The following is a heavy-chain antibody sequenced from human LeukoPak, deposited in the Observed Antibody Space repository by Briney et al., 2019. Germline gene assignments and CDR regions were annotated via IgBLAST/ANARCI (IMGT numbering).Heavy chain of an antibody. J-gene: IGHJ3*02. Sequence: SETLSLTCTVSGGSISSGSYCWSWIRQPAGKGLEWIGHIYSSGSTNYNPSLKSRVTISVDTSKNQFSLKVNSVTAADTAVYYCAREPQGDYYDSSGYYVAFDIWGQGTMVTVSS. CDR2: IYSSGST. D-gene: IGHD3-22*01. CDR3: AREPQGDYYDSSGYYVAFDI. CDR1: GGSISSGSYC. V-gene: IGHV4-61*09.